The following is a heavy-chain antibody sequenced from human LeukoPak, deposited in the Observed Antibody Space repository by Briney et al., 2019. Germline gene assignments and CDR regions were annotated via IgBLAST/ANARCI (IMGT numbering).Heavy chain of an antibody. CDR2: IYYSGST. CDR1: GGSISSYY. CDR3: ARVNCSSTSCYRRPGWFDP. V-gene: IGHV4-59*01. D-gene: IGHD2-2*02. Sequence: SETLSLTCTVSGGSISSYYWSWIRQPAGKGLEWIGYIYYSGSTNYNPSLKSRVTISVDTSKNQFSLKLSSVTAADTAVYYCARVNCSSTSCYRRPGWFDPWGQGTLVTVSS. J-gene: IGHJ5*02.